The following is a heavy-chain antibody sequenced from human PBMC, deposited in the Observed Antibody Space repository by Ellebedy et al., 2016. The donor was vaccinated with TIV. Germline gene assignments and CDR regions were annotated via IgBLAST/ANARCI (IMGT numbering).Heavy chain of an antibody. J-gene: IGHJ6*02. CDR3: ARDRDGYDSFYYGMDV. Sequence: GESLKISCAASEFPFSYYEMNWVRQAPGKGLELVSYITSSGSTIYYAESVKGRFTISRDNAKNSLYLQMNSLRADDTALYYCARDRDGYDSFYYGMDVWGQGTTVTVSS. D-gene: IGHD5-12*01. V-gene: IGHV3-48*03. CDR1: EFPFSYYE. CDR2: ITSSGSTI.